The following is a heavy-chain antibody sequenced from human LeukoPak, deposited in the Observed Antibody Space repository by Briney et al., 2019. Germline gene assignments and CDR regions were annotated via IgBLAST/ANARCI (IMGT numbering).Heavy chain of an antibody. Sequence: GESLKISCKASGYSFTSYWIGWVRQMPGKGLEWMGIIYPSDSDTRYSPSFQGQVTFSADKSISTAYLQWSSLKASDTAMYYCATSYSSWFDPWGQGTLVTVSS. CDR3: ATSYSSWFDP. CDR2: IYPSDSDT. J-gene: IGHJ5*02. D-gene: IGHD6-13*01. V-gene: IGHV5-51*01. CDR1: GYSFTSYW.